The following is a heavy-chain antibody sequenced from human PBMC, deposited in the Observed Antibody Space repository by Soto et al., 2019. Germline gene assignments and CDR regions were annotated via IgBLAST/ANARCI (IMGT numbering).Heavy chain of an antibody. CDR1: GHTFTGYY. CDR3: ACSSSSNPAFDY. J-gene: IGHJ4*02. V-gene: IGHV1-2*04. Sequence: QVQLVQSGAEVKKPGASVKVSCKASGHTFTGYYMHWVRQAPGQGLEWMGWINPNSGGTNYAQKFQGWVTMTRDTSISTAYRELSRLRPDDTAVYYCACSSSSNPAFDYWGQGTLVTVSS. D-gene: IGHD6-6*01. CDR2: INPNSGGT.